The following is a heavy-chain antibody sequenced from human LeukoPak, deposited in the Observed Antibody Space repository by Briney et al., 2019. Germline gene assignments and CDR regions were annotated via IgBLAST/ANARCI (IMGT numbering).Heavy chain of an antibody. CDR3: ARGSPIVVVTAISQPFDY. CDR2: INPNCGGT. CDR1: GYTFTGYY. D-gene: IGHD2-21*02. J-gene: IGHJ4*02. Sequence: ASVKVSCKASGYTFTGYYMHWVRQAPGQGLEWMGWINPNCGGTNYAQKFQGRVTMTRDTSISTAYMELSRLRSDDTAVYYCARGSPIVVVTAISQPFDYWGQGTLVTVSS. V-gene: IGHV1-2*02.